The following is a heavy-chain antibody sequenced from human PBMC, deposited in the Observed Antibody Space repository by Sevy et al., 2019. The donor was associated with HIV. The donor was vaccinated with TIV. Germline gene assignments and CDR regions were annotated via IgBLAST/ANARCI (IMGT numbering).Heavy chain of an antibody. J-gene: IGHJ6*02. CDR3: ATDEGGDSSGWSYYYGMDV. CDR1: GFTFSSYG. Sequence: GGSLRLSCAASGFTFSSYGMHWVRQAPGKGLEWVVVISYDGSNKYYADSVKGRFTISRDNSKNTLYLQMNSLRAEDTAVYYCATDEGGDSSGWSYYYGMDVWGQGTTVTVSS. D-gene: IGHD6-19*01. V-gene: IGHV3-30*03. CDR2: ISYDGSNK.